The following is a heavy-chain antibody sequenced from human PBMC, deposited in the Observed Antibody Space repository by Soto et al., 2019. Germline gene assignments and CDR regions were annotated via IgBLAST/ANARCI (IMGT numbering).Heavy chain of an antibody. CDR2: INPSGGST. V-gene: IGHV1-46*01. CDR1: GYAFSIYY. CDR3: ARSFTSSSWPLFDY. J-gene: IGHJ4*02. D-gene: IGHD6-13*01. Sequence: SVNVSWKAAGYAFSIYYMHWGRQAPGQGLEWMGIINPSGGSTSYAQKFQGRVTMTRDTSTSTVYMELSSLRSEDTAVYYCARSFTSSSWPLFDYWGQGTLVTVS.